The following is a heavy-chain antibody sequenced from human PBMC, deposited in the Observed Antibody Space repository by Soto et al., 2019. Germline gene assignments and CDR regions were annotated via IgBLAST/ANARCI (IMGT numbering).Heavy chain of an antibody. CDR1: GFTISSYG. CDR3: AKDLSGDNVRNFDH. D-gene: IGHD4-17*01. J-gene: IGHJ4*02. CDR2: IGSGGVYT. Sequence: GGSLRLSCVVSGFTISSYGMSWVRQAPEKGLEWVSTIGSGGVYTYYADFARGRFTVSRDNSKNTLYLQMNSLRAEDTAIYYCAKDLSGDNVRNFDHWGQGTLVTVSS. V-gene: IGHV3-23*01.